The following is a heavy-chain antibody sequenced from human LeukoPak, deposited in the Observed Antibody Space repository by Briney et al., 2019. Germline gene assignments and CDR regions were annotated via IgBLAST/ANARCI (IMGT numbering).Heavy chain of an antibody. D-gene: IGHD5-18*01. CDR1: GGSFSGYY. V-gene: IGHV4-38-2*01. CDR3: ARGSGYSYGPPYYYYMDV. CDR2: IYHSGST. Sequence: PSETLSLTCAVYGGSFSGYYWGWIRQPPGKGLEWIGSIYHSGSTYYNPSLKSRVTISVDTSKNQFSLKLSSATAADTAVYSCARGSGYSYGPPYYYYMDVWGKGTTVTVSS. J-gene: IGHJ6*03.